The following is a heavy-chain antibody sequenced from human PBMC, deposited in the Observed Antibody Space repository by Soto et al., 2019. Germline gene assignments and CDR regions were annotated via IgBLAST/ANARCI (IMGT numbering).Heavy chain of an antibody. CDR3: ARDLCSGGSCYGDNWFDP. D-gene: IGHD2-15*01. Sequence: GGSLRLSCAASGFTFSSYAMHWVRQAPGKGLEWVAVISYDGSNKYYADSVKGRFTISRDNSKNTLYLQMNSLRAEDTAVYYCARDLCSGGSCYGDNWFDPWGQGTLVTVSS. J-gene: IGHJ5*02. V-gene: IGHV3-30-3*01. CDR1: GFTFSSYA. CDR2: ISYDGSNK.